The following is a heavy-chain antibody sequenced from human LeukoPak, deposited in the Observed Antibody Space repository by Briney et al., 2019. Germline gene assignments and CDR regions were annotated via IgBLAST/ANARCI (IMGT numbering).Heavy chain of an antibody. D-gene: IGHD4-17*01. CDR2: IYYSGST. CDR3: ARESPDYGDYFDY. J-gene: IGHJ4*02. Sequence: SETLSLTCTVSGGSISSGGYYWSWIRQHPGKGLECIGYIYYSGSTNYNPSLKSRVTISVDTSKNQFSLKLSSVTAADTAVYYCARESPDYGDYFDYWGQGTLVTVSS. CDR1: GGSISSGGYY. V-gene: IGHV4-61*08.